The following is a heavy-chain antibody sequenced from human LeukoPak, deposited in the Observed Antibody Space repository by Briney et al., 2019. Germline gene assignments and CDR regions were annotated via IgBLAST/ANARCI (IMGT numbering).Heavy chain of an antibody. CDR2: ISSSSSYI. CDR3: ARDLGQYYDTSDNWFDP. D-gene: IGHD3-22*01. V-gene: IGHV3-21*01. CDR1: GFTFSSYS. Sequence: PRGSLRLSCAASGFTFSSYSMNWVRQPPGKGLEWVSSISSSSSYIYYADSVKGRFTISRDNAKNTLNLQMNSLRAEDTAVYYCARDLGQYYDTSDNWFDPWGQGTLVTVSS. J-gene: IGHJ5*02.